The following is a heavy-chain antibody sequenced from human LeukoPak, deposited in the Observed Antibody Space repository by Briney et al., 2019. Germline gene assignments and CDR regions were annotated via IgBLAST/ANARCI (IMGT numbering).Heavy chain of an antibody. CDR1: GFSFSNYE. Sequence: GGSLRLSCVASGFSFSNYEMNWVRQAPGKGLEWVSSISSSSSYIYYADSVKGRFTISRDNAKNSLYLQMNSLRAEDTAVYYCARADWDTAMIDYWGQGTLVTVSS. V-gene: IGHV3-21*01. J-gene: IGHJ4*02. D-gene: IGHD5-18*01. CDR3: ARADWDTAMIDY. CDR2: ISSSSSYI.